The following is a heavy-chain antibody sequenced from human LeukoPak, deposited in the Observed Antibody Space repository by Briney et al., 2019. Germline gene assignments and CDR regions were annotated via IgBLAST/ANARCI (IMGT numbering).Heavy chain of an antibody. CDR1: GGSFSGYY. V-gene: IGHV4-34*01. J-gene: IGHJ6*03. D-gene: IGHD3-3*01. CDR3: ARYDPDYYYMDV. CDR2: INHSGST. Sequence: PSETLSLTCAVYGGSFSGYYWSWIRQPPGKGLEWIGEINHSGSTNYNPSLKSRVTISVDTSKNQFSLKLSSVTAADTAVYYCARYDPDYYYMDVWGKGTTVTVSS.